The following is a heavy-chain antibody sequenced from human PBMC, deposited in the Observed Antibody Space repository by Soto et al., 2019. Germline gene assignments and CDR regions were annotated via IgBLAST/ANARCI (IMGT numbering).Heavy chain of an antibody. Sequence: QVQLVQSGDEVKKPGASVKVSCKASGYIFVNYGIAWVRQAPGQGLEWMGWISPYTGNTHSATKVQGRLTMTTDTSTSTDYMDLGSLTSDDTAVYYCVMLDNYVTPTPQDVWGQGTTVTVSS. CDR3: VMLDNYVTPTPQDV. J-gene: IGHJ6*02. D-gene: IGHD3-16*01. V-gene: IGHV1-18*01. CDR2: ISPYTGNT. CDR1: GYIFVNYG.